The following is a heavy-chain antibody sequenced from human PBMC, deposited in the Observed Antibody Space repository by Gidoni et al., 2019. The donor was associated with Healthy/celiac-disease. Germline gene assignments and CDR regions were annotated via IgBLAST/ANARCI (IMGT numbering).Heavy chain of an antibody. CDR1: GGSFSGYY. V-gene: IGHV4-34*01. D-gene: IGHD3-9*01. CDR2: INHSGST. J-gene: IGHJ4*02. Sequence: QVQLQQWGAGLLKPSETLSLTCAVYGGSFSGYYWSWIRQPPGKGLEWIGEINHSGSTNYNPSLKSRVTISVDTSKNQFSLKLSSVTAADTAVYYCARVRSALLTGYYRIFDYWGQGTLVTVSS. CDR3: ARVRSALLTGYYRIFDY.